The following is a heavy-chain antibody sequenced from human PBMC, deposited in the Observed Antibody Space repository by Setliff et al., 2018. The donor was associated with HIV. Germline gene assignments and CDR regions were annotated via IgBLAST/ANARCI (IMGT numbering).Heavy chain of an antibody. CDR1: GGSISTSSYY. J-gene: IGHJ5*02. CDR3: ARRRCSAASCPDNSWNWLDP. D-gene: IGHD2-15*01. V-gene: IGHV4-39*07. Sequence: SETLSLTCTVSGGSISTSSYYWGWIRQPPGKGLEWIGSIYESGSTYYNPSLKSRVSISVDMSKNQFSLRLSSVTAADTAVYYCARRRCSAASCPDNSWNWLDPWGQGTLVTVSS. CDR2: IYESGST.